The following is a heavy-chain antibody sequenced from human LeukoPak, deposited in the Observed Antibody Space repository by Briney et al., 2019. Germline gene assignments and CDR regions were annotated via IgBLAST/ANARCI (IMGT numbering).Heavy chain of an antibody. CDR3: AKRILGDDAFDI. Sequence: GGSLRLSCAASGFTFSSYGMHWVRQAPGKGLEWVAVIWYGGSNKYYADSVKGRFTISRDNSKNTLYLQMNSLRAEDTAVYYCAKRILGDDAFDIWGQGTMVTVSS. CDR1: GFTFSSYG. V-gene: IGHV3-30*02. J-gene: IGHJ3*02. CDR2: IWYGGSNK. D-gene: IGHD2-8*02.